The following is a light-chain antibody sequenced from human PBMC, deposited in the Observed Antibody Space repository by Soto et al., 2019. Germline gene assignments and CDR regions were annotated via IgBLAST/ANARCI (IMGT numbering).Light chain of an antibody. CDR1: QTISSW. CDR2: DAS. CDR3: LQYNNYPFT. J-gene: IGKJ5*01. V-gene: IGKV1-5*01. Sequence: DIQMTQSPSTLPASVGDRVTITCRASQTISSWLAWYQQKPGKAPDLLIYDASRLAGGVPSRFSGSESGTEFTLTINSLQPEDFATYFCLQYNNYPFTFGQGTRLEIK.